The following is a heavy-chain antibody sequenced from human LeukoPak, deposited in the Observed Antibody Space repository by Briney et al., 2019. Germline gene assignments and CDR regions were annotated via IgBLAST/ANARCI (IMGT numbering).Heavy chain of an antibody. CDR1: GGSISSYY. V-gene: IGHV4-4*07. J-gene: IGHJ4*02. Sequence: SETLSLACTVPGGSISSYYWSWIRQPAGKGLEWIGRIYTSGSTNYNPSLKSRVTMSVDTSKNQFSLKLSSVTAADTAVYYCARTMTTVTTDDYWGQGTLVTVSS. D-gene: IGHD4-17*01. CDR3: ARTMTTVTTDDY. CDR2: IYTSGST.